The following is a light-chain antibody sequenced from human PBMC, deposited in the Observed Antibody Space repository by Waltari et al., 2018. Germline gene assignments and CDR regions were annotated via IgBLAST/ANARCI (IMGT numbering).Light chain of an antibody. V-gene: IGLV2-14*03. CDR2: DVT. CDR3: SSYTSSSTWV. J-gene: IGLJ3*02. CDR1: RSEVAGYTY. Sequence: QSALTQPASVSGSPGQSITISCTGTRSEVAGYTYVSWYQQHPGKAPKLMIYDVTTRPSGVSNRFSGSKSVNTASLTISGLQAEDEADYYCSSYTSSSTWVFGGGTKLTVL.